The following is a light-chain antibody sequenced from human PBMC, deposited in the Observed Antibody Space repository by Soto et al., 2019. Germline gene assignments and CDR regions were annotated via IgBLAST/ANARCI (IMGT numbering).Light chain of an antibody. V-gene: IGKV1-12*01. J-gene: IGKJ4*01. CDR1: QDISNW. CDR2: AAS. CDR3: QPANTFPLT. Sequence: DIQMTQSPSSVSASVGDRVTITCRASQDISNWLAWYQQKPGKAHKLLIYAASSFPSGVPSRFRGRGSGTEFTLAISIPQPDDFSIYYFQPANTFPLTFGGGTKVEIK.